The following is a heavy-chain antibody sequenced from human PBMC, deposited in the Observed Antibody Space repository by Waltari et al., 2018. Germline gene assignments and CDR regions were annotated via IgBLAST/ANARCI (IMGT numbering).Heavy chain of an antibody. CDR1: GVALTRNRHF. Sequence: QLQLQESGPRLVRPSDTLSLICGVSGVALTRNRHFWAWIRQSPGRGLEWIVTVSYSGTTYISPSLKSRVSVSRDTSKNQVSLILGSVTAADMAVYYCATYIGASVGTAAFDVWGQGTMVTVSS. V-gene: IGHV4-39*01. J-gene: IGHJ3*01. D-gene: IGHD5-12*01. CDR2: VSYSGTT. CDR3: ATYIGASVGTAAFDV.